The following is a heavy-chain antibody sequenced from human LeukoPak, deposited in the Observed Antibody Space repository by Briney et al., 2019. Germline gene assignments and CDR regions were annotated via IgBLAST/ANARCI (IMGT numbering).Heavy chain of an antibody. CDR3: ATGLWWDLYY. Sequence: RGESLQISCKGSGYSFASYWIGWVRQMPGKGLEWMGIIYPGDSDTTYSPSFQGQVTISADKSLSTAYLQWSSLKASDTAMYYCATGLWWDLYYWGQGTLVTVSS. CDR1: GYSFASYW. J-gene: IGHJ4*02. V-gene: IGHV5-51*01. D-gene: IGHD1-26*01. CDR2: IYPGDSDT.